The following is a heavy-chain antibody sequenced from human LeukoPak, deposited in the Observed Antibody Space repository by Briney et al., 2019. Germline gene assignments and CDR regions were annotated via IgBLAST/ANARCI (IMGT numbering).Heavy chain of an antibody. D-gene: IGHD4-17*01. CDR2: ISGSGGST. CDR1: GFTFSSYA. Sequence: TGGSLRLSCAASGFTFSSYAMSWVRQAPGKGLEWASAISGSGGSTYYADSVKGRFTISRDNSKNMLYLQVNSLRAEDTAVYYCAKGRGAPYYFDYWGQGTLVTVSS. CDR3: AKGRGAPYYFDY. J-gene: IGHJ4*02. V-gene: IGHV3-23*01.